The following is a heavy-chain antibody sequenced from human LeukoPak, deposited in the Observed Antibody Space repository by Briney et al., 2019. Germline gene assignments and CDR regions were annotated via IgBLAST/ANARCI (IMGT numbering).Heavy chain of an antibody. Sequence: KPSETLSLTCTVSGGSISSGDYYWSWIRQPPGKGLEWIGYIYYSGSTYYNPSLKSRVTISVDTSKNQFSLKLSSVTAADTAVYYCARQVYSGYLKRVFDYWGQGTLVTVSS. CDR1: GGSISSGDYY. J-gene: IGHJ4*02. D-gene: IGHD5-12*01. V-gene: IGHV4-30-4*01. CDR3: ARQVYSGYLKRVFDY. CDR2: IYYSGST.